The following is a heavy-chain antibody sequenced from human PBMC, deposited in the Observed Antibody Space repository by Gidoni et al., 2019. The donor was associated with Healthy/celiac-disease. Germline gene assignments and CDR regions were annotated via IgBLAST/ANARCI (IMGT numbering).Heavy chain of an antibody. J-gene: IGHJ4*02. CDR3: ARESQSRGITMIGY. CDR1: GFTFSSYS. D-gene: IGHD3-22*01. V-gene: IGHV3-48*02. CDR2: ISSSSSTI. Sequence: EVQLVESGGGLVQPGGSLRLSCAASGFTFSSYSMNWVRQAPGKGLEWVSYISSSSSTIYYADSVKGRFTISRDNAKNSLYLQMNSLRDEDTAVYYCARESQSRGITMIGYWGQGTLVTVSS.